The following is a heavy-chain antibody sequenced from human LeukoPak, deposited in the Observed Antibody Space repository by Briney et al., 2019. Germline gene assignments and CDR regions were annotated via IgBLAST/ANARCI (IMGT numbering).Heavy chain of an antibody. V-gene: IGHV4-39*01. CDR2: MFDSGNP. Sequence: SETLSLTCTVSGGFIRNSNYFWASIRRPPGKGLEWIGSMFDSGNPYPRPSLKSRVTISIDKSKNQFSLNLNSLTAADTAVYYCARPSRAYSYGLDYWGQGTLVTVSS. CDR1: GGFIRNSNYF. CDR3: ARPSRAYSYGLDY. D-gene: IGHD5-18*01. J-gene: IGHJ4*02.